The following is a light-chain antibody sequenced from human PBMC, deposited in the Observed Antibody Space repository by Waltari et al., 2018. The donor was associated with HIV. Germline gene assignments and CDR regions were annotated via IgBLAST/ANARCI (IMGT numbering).Light chain of an antibody. V-gene: IGLV9-49*01. J-gene: IGLJ3*02. CDR3: GAVHGSGSNFVRV. CDR1: SGYSNYK. Sequence: QPVLTQPPSASASLGASVTLTCTLSSGYSNYKVDWYQQRPGKGPRFVMRVGTGGLVGSKGDGIPDRFSFLGSGLNRYRTIKNIQEEDEGDYHCGAVHGSGSNFVRVFGGGTRLTVL. CDR2: VGTGGLVG.